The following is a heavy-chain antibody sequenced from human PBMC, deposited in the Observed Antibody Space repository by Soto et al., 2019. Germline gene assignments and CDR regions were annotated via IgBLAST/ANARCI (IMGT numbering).Heavy chain of an antibody. CDR3: AKDLSIMITFGGVVFDY. J-gene: IGHJ4*02. CDR2: ISGSGGST. D-gene: IGHD3-16*01. Sequence: PGGSLRLSCAASGFTFSSYAMSWVRQAPGKGLEWVSAISGSGGSTYYADSVKGRFTISRDNSKNTLYLQMNSPRAEDTAVYYCAKDLSIMITFGGVVFDYWGQGTLVTVSS. CDR1: GFTFSSYA. V-gene: IGHV3-23*01.